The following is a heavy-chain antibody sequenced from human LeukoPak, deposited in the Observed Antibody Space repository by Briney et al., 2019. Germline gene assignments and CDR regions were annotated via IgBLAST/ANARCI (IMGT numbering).Heavy chain of an antibody. Sequence: KPGGSLRLSCAASGFTFSTYSMNWVRQAPGKGLEWVSSISSSSSYIYYADSLKGRFTISRDSAKNSLYLQMNSLRAEDTAVYYCARAMNYYDSSGTYFAIPSTYWGQGSLVTVSS. V-gene: IGHV3-21*01. CDR3: ARAMNYYDSSGTYFAIPSTY. J-gene: IGHJ4*02. CDR1: GFTFSTYS. D-gene: IGHD3-22*01. CDR2: ISSSSSYI.